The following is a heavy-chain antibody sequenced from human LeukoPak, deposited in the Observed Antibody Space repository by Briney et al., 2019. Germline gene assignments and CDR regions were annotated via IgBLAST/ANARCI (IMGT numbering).Heavy chain of an antibody. V-gene: IGHV3-21*01. CDR2: ISSSSYI. J-gene: IGHJ4*02. CDR3: ARQPTGYCSGGSCYPDFDY. Sequence: PGGSLRLSCAASGFTFSSYSMNWVRQAPGKGLEWVSSISSSSYIYYADSVKGRFTISRDNAKNSLYLQMNSLRAEDTAVYYCARQPTGYCSGGSCYPDFDYWGQGTLVTVSS. CDR1: GFTFSSYS. D-gene: IGHD2-15*01.